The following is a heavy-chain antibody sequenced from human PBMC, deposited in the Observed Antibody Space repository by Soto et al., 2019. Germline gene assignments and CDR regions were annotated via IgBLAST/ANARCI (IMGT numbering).Heavy chain of an antibody. CDR3: AKXRWLSGYDRALFDY. V-gene: IGHV3-23*01. Sequence: GGSLRLSCAASGFTFSSYAMSWVRQAPGKGLEWVSAISGSGGSTYYADSVKGRFTISRDNSKNTLYLQMNSLRAEDTAVYYCAKXRWLSGYDRALFDYWGQGTLVTVSS. CDR1: GFTFSSYA. CDR2: ISGSGGST. J-gene: IGHJ4*02. D-gene: IGHD5-12*01.